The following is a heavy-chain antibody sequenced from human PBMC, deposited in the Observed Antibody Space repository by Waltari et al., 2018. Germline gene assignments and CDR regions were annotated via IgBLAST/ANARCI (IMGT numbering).Heavy chain of an antibody. CDR3: ASAPRPMVSAPFDY. D-gene: IGHD2-15*01. CDR2: ISNSGDMT. J-gene: IGHJ4*02. CDR1: GFSDYT. V-gene: IGHV3-23*04. Sequence: EVQLVESGGGLVQPGGSLRLSCSGFGFSDYTMAGVRQAPGKGLEWVSGISNSGDMTSYADSVKGRCTISRDTSKNTLFLQMNGLRAEDTAIYYCASAPRPMVSAPFDYWGQGVLVTVSS.